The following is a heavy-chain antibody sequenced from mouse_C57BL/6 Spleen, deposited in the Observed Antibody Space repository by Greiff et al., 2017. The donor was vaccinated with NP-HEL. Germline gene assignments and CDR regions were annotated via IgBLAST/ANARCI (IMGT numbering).Heavy chain of an antibody. CDR2: ISYDGSN. Sequence: DVKLQESGPGLVKPSQSLSLTCSVTGYSITSGYYWNWIRQFPGNKLEWMGYISYDGSNNYNPSLKNRISITRDTSKNQFFLKWNSVTTEDTATYYCARVSDYYGRGYGGQGTTLTVSS. D-gene: IGHD1-1*01. CDR1: GYSITSGYY. V-gene: IGHV3-6*01. J-gene: IGHJ2*01. CDR3: ARVSDYYGRGY.